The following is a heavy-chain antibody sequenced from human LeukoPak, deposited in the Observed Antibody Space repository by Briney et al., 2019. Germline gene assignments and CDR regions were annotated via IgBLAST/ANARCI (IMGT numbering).Heavy chain of an antibody. D-gene: IGHD6-19*01. CDR3: ARYGIAVVGTGRYFYY. Sequence: GGSLRLSCAASGFTFSSYSMNWVRQAPGKGLEWVSSISSSSSYIYYADSVKGRFTISRDNAKNSLYLQMNSLRAEDTAVYYCARYGIAVVGTGRYFYYWGQGTLVTVSS. CDR1: GFTFSSYS. CDR2: ISSSSSYI. V-gene: IGHV3-21*01. J-gene: IGHJ4*02.